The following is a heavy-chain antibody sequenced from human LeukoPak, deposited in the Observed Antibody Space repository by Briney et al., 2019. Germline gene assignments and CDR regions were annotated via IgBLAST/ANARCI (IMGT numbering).Heavy chain of an antibody. CDR1: GFTFSSYG. D-gene: IGHD3-3*01. CDR3: HSEDYDFRSGSGY. Sequence: PGGSLRLSCAASGFTFSSYGMHWVRQAPGKGLEWVAVISYDGSNKYYADSVKGRFTISRDNSKNTLYLQMNSLRAEDTAVYYCHSEDYDFRSGSGYWGQGTLVTVYS. CDR2: ISYDGSNK. V-gene: IGHV3-30*03. J-gene: IGHJ4*02.